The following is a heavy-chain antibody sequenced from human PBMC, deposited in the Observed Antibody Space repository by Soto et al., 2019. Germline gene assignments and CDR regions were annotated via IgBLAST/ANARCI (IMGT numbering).Heavy chain of an antibody. V-gene: IGHV4-34*01. Sequence: NPSETLSLTCAVYGGSFSGYYWSWIRQPPGKGLEWIGEINHSGSTNYNPSLKSRVTISVDTSKNQFSLKLSSVTAADTAVYYCARGPCRSSVRGYYYYGMDVWGQGTTVTVSS. D-gene: IGHD2-15*01. CDR2: INHSGST. CDR1: GGSFSGYY. J-gene: IGHJ6*02. CDR3: ARGPCRSSVRGYYYYGMDV.